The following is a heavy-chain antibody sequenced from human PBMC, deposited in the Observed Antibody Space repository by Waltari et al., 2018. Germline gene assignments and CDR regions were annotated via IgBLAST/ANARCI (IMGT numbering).Heavy chain of an antibody. Sequence: QLQLPESGPGLVKPSETLSLTCTVSGGSISSTNYFWGWIRQPPGKGLEYIGIINYSGSTYYNPSLKSRLTISVDTSKNQFSLNLNSVTAADTALYYCARRWGSGSPYFDFWGQGTLVTVSS. V-gene: IGHV4-39*01. CDR1: GGSISSTNYF. J-gene: IGHJ4*02. D-gene: IGHD3-10*01. CDR3: ARRWGSGSPYFDF. CDR2: INYSGST.